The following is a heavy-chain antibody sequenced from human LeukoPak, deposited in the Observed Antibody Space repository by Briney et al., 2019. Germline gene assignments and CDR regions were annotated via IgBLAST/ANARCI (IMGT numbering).Heavy chain of an antibody. J-gene: IGHJ4*02. Sequence: PSETLSLTCTVSGGSISSYYWSWIRQPPGKGLEWIGYIYYSGSTNYNPSLKSRVTISVDTSKNQFSLKLSSVTAADTAVYYCAKGLYGDCPLDYWGQGTLVTVSS. CDR3: AKGLYGDCPLDY. D-gene: IGHD4-17*01. V-gene: IGHV4-59*01. CDR1: GGSISSYY. CDR2: IYYSGST.